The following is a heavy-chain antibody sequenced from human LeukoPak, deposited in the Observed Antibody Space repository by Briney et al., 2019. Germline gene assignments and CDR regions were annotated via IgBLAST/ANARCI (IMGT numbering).Heavy chain of an antibody. D-gene: IGHD5-24*01. CDR3: ARARDGYITGAFDI. V-gene: IGHV3-30*02. Sequence: GGSLRLSCAASGFTFSSYGMHWVRQAPGKGLEWVAFIRYDGSNKYYADSVKGRFTISRDNAKNSLYLQMNSLRAEDTAVYYCARARDGYITGAFDIWGQGTMVTVSS. J-gene: IGHJ3*02. CDR1: GFTFSSYG. CDR2: IRYDGSNK.